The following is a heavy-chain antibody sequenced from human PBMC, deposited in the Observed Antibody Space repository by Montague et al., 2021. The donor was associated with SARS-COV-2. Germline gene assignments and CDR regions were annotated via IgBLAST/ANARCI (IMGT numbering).Heavy chain of an antibody. CDR2: IYHRGST. Sequence: SETLSLTCTVYDGSISDYSWTWIRQPPGKGLEWIGEIYHRGSTNYNPSLKSRVTISVDTSKNQFSLKMTSVTAADTAVYYCARGLQHRNMVVLFVTGEEYYFDXWGQGTLVAVSS. CDR3: ARGLQHRNMVVLFVTGEEYYFDX. D-gene: IGHD2-2*01. J-gene: IGHJ4*02. CDR1: DGSISDYS. V-gene: IGHV4-34*01.